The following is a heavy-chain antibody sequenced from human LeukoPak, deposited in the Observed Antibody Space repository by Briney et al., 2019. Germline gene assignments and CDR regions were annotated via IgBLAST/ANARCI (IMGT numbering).Heavy chain of an antibody. Sequence: GGSLRLSCAASGFTFSTNAMHWVRQAPGKGMEWVAVISYDGNAKYYADSVKGRFTISRDNPKNTLYLQMNSLRPEDTAVYYCARSPLDGYNYLDYWGQGTLVTVSS. V-gene: IGHV3-30*04. J-gene: IGHJ4*02. CDR1: GFTFSTNA. CDR3: ARSPLDGYNYLDY. D-gene: IGHD5-24*01. CDR2: ISYDGNAK.